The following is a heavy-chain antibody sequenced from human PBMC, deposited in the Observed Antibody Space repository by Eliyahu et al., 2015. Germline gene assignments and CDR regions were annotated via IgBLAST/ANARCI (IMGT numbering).Heavy chain of an antibody. CDR1: GDSVSTDXF. J-gene: IGHJ4*02. Sequence: QVQLQESGPGLVKPSETLSLTCTVSGDSVSTDXFWGWXRQPPGKGLEWFGSXHHSGNVYYPPSLRSRVTISIDTSKNQFSLRLTSVTAADTAMYYCARRQWHDATGLYYIDFWGQGILVTVSS. CDR2: XHHSGNV. V-gene: IGHV4-38-2*02. CDR3: ARRQWHDATGLYYIDF. D-gene: IGHD4/OR15-4a*01.